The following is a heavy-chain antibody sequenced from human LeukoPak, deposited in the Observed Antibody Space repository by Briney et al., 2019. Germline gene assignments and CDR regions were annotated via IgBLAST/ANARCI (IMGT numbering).Heavy chain of an antibody. J-gene: IGHJ2*01. V-gene: IGHV4-34*01. CDR2: INHSGST. CDR3: AGPVWYFDL. CDR1: GGSFSGYY. Sequence: SETLSLTCAVYGGSFSGYYWSWIRQPPGKGLEWIGEINHSGSTNYNPSLRSRVTISVDTSKNQFSLKLSSVTAADAAVYYCAGPVWYFDLWGRGTLVTVSS.